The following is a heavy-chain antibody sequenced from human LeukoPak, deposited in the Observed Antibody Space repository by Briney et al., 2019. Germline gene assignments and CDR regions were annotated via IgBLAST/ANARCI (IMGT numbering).Heavy chain of an antibody. V-gene: IGHV3-23*01. Sequence: GRSLRLSCAASGFTFSSYAMSWVRHAPGKGLEWVSAISGSGGSTYYADSVEGRFTISRDNSKNTLYLQMNSLRAEDTAVYYCAKSSFPTPFDYWGGGTLVTVSS. CDR3: AKSSFPTPFDY. J-gene: IGHJ4*02. CDR2: ISGSGGST. CDR1: GFTFSSYA.